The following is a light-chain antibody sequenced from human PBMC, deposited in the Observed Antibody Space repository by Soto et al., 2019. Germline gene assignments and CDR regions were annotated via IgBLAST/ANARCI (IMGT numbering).Light chain of an antibody. CDR3: SSYAGSYTVL. V-gene: IGLV2-11*01. CDR1: SSDVGGYNY. J-gene: IGLJ2*01. Sequence: QSALTQPRSVSGSPGQSVTISCTGTSSDVGGYNYVSWYQQHPGKAPKLMIYDVSKQPSGVPDRFSGSKSGNTASLTISGLQAEDEADYFCSSYAGSYTVLFGGGTKLTVL. CDR2: DVS.